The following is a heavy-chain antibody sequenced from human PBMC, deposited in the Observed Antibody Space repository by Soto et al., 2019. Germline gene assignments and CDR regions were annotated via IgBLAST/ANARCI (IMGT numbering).Heavy chain of an antibody. J-gene: IGHJ4*02. V-gene: IGHV4-39*01. Sequence: SETLSLTCTISGGPISSSSNHWGWIRQPPGKGLEWIGNIYYSENTYYNPSLKSRVTISVDTSKNQFSLRLASVTAADTAVYYCATHPPYGPLDHWGQGTLVTVSS. CDR3: ATHPPYGPLDH. CDR1: GGPISSSSNH. D-gene: IGHD4-17*01. CDR2: IYYSENT.